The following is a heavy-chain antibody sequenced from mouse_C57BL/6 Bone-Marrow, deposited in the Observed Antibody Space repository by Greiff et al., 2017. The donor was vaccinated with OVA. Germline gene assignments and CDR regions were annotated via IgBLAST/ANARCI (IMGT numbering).Heavy chain of an antibody. V-gene: IGHV1-72*01. D-gene: IGHD3-3*01. CDR3: ARKRAFYYFDY. CDR2: IDPNSVGT. Sequence: QVQLNHPCSYLLNPVSSLNLSFNSSFYTFTIYFIHFFKHIPLRCLEWIVRIDPNSVGTKYNEKFKSKATLTVDKPSSTAYMQLSSLTSEDSAVYYCARKRAFYYFDYWGQGTTLTVSS. CDR1: FYTFTIYF. J-gene: IGHJ2*01.